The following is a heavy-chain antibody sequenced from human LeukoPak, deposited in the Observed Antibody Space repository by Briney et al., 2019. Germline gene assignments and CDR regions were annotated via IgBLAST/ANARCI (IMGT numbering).Heavy chain of an antibody. V-gene: IGHV3-30*02. J-gene: IGHJ4*02. Sequence: QPGGSLRLSCAASGFTFSSYGMHWVRQAPGKGLEWVTFIRYDGSNKYYADSVKGRFTISRDNSKNTLYLQMNSLRAEDTAVYYCAKDFGPYYGDPLVFPDYWGQGTLVTVSS. CDR3: AKDFGPYYGDPLVFPDY. D-gene: IGHD4-17*01. CDR2: IRYDGSNK. CDR1: GFTFSSYG.